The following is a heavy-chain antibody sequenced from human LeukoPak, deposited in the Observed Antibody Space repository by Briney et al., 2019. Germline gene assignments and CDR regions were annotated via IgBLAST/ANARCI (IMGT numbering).Heavy chain of an antibody. CDR2: INPNSGGT. Sequence: GASVKVSCKASGYTFTGYYMHWVRQAPGQGLEWMGWINPNSGGTNYAQKFQGRVTMTRDTSISTAYMELSRLRSDDTAVYYCASVRAAAGGAFQHWGQGTLVTVSS. J-gene: IGHJ1*01. V-gene: IGHV1-2*02. CDR1: GYTFTGYY. D-gene: IGHD6-13*01. CDR3: ASVRAAAGGAFQH.